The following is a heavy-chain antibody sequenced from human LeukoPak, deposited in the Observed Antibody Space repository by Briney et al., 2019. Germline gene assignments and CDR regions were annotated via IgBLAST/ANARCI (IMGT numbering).Heavy chain of an antibody. V-gene: IGHV3-21*01. CDR1: GFTFSSYN. Sequence: GGSLRLSCAASGFTFSSYNMNWVRQAPGKGLEWVSSITSGSSYRFYADSVKGRFTISRDNAKNSLFLQMNSLRAEDTAVYYCARFALKTPPTDWGQGTLVTVSS. CDR2: ITSGSSYR. CDR3: ARFALKTPPTD. J-gene: IGHJ4*02.